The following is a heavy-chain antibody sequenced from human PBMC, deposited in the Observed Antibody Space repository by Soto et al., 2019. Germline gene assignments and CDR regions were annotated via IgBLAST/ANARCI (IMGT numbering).Heavy chain of an antibody. CDR3: AVGIGRIIVVVPAAMGSWYYGMDV. J-gene: IGHJ6*02. D-gene: IGHD2-2*01. CDR2: INPNSGGT. V-gene: IGHV1-2*02. CDR1: GCTFTGYY. Sequence: TVSCNRYGCTFTGYYMPWVRKTPGQGLEWMGWINPNSGGTNYAQKFQGRVTMTRDTSISTAYMELSRLRSDDTAVYYCAVGIGRIIVVVPAAMGSWYYGMDVWGQGTTVTVSS.